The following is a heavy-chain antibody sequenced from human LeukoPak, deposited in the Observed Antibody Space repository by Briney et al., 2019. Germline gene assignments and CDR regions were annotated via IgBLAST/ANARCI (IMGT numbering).Heavy chain of an antibody. CDR3: VRPSNPPH. V-gene: IGHV3-21*04. CDR1: GFTFSSYS. J-gene: IGHJ4*02. CDR2: ISSSSSYI. Sequence: GGSLRLSCAASGFTFSSYSMNWVRQAPGKGLEWVSSISSSSSYIYYADSVKGRFTISRENAKNSLYLQINSLGAEDTAIYYCVRPSNPPHWGQGTLVTVSS.